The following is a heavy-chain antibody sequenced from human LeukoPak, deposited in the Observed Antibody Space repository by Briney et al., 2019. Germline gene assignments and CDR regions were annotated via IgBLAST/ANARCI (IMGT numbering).Heavy chain of an antibody. CDR1: GFTFSSYG. CDR2: IWYDGSNK. J-gene: IGHJ4*02. CDR3: ARDSGLTYYYYDSSCYFDY. D-gene: IGHD3-22*01. V-gene: IGHV3-33*01. Sequence: PGRSLRLSCAASGFTFSSYGMHWVRQAPGKGLEWVAVIWYDGSNKYYADSVKGRFTISRDNSKNTLYPQMDSLRAEDTAVYYCARDSGLTYYYYDSSCYFDYWGQGTLVTVSS.